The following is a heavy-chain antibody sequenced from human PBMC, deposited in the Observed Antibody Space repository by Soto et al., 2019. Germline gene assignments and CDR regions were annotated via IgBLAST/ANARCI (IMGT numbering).Heavy chain of an antibody. CDR1: GFTFSSYA. Sequence: VQLVESGGGVVQPGRSLRLSCAASGFTFSSYAMHWVRQAPGKGLEWVAVISYDGSNKYYADSVKGRFTISRDNSKNTLYLQMNSLRAEDTAVYYCARGLGGSGYDYYYYYGMDVWGQGTTVTVSS. J-gene: IGHJ6*02. CDR3: ARGLGGSGYDYYYYYGMDV. CDR2: ISYDGSNK. V-gene: IGHV3-30-3*01. D-gene: IGHD5-12*01.